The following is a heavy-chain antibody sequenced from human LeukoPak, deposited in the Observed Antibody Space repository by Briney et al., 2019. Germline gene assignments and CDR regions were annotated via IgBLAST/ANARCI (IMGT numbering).Heavy chain of an antibody. Sequence: ASVKVSCKASGYTFTSYGISWVRQAPGQGLEWMGWISAYNGNTNDAQKLQGRVTMTTDTSTSTAYMELRSLRSDDTAVYYCARDTYYYDSSGYYPGYWGQGTLVTVSS. CDR2: ISAYNGNT. CDR3: ARDTYYYDSSGYYPGY. CDR1: GYTFTSYG. J-gene: IGHJ4*02. V-gene: IGHV1-18*01. D-gene: IGHD3-22*01.